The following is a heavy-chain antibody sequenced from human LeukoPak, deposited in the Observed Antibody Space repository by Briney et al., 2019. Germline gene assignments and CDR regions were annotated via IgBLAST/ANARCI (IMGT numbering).Heavy chain of an antibody. CDR2: IYTSGST. CDR1: GGSISSSSYY. D-gene: IGHD3-22*01. CDR3: ARDTYYYDSSGYSNFDY. V-gene: IGHV4-61*02. J-gene: IGHJ4*02. Sequence: PSETLSLTCSVSGGSISSSSYYWSWIRQPAGKGLEWIGRIYTSGSTNYNPSLESRVTMSADTSKNQFSLQLSSVTAADTAVYYCARDTYYYDSSGYSNFDYWGQGTLVTVSS.